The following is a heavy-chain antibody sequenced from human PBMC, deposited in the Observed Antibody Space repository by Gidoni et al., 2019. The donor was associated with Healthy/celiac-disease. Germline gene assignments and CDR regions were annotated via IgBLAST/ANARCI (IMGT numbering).Heavy chain of an antibody. CDR1: GGSISSYY. J-gene: IGHJ4*02. V-gene: IGHV4-59*01. CDR2: IYYSGST. D-gene: IGHD2-2*02. CDR3: ARGGGVVPAAILA. Sequence: QVQLQESGPGLVKPSETLSLTCTVSGGSISSYYWSWIRQPPGTGLEWIGYIYYSGSTNYNPSLKSRVTISVDTSKNQFSLKLSSVTAADTAVYYCARGGGVVPAAILAWGQGTLVTVSS.